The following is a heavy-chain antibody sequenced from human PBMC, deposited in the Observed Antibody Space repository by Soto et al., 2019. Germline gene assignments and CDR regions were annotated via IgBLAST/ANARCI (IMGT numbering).Heavy chain of an antibody. D-gene: IGHD6-19*01. V-gene: IGHV4-39*01. CDR1: GGSITRNNHY. CDR3: ARLGSSGWYQGSYFDY. J-gene: IGHJ4*02. Sequence: SETLSLTCIVSGGSITRNNHYWGWIRQSPGKGLEWIGSILYSGSANYNPSLKSRVTLSVETSKNQFSLKMSSVTAADTALYYCARLGSSGWYQGSYFDYWGQGTLVTVSS. CDR2: ILYSGSA.